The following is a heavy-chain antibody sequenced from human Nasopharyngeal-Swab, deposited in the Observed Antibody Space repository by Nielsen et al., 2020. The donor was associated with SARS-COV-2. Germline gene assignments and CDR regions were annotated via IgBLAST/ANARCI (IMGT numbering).Heavy chain of an antibody. D-gene: IGHD6-13*01. CDR3: ARGPTQQLVQDY. J-gene: IGHJ4*02. Sequence: WIRQPPGKGLEWIGEINHSGSTNYNPSLKSRVTISVDTSKNQFSLKLSSVTAADTAVYYCARGPTQQLVQDYWGQGTLVTVSS. V-gene: IGHV4-34*01. CDR2: INHSGST.